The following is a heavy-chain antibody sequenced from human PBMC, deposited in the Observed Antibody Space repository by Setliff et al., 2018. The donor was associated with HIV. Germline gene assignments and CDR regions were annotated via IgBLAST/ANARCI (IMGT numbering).Heavy chain of an antibody. V-gene: IGHV4-39*07. CDR3: ARVGASGVPSTMDYYYYMDV. CDR1: GHSFNFNYYY. Sequence: PSETLSLTCTVSGHSFNFNYYYWVWIRQPPGKGLEWIGSIYYSGSTYYNPSLKSRVTMSVDTSRTQFSLKLRSVTAADTAVYYCARVGASGVPSTMDYYYYMDVWGKGTTVTVSS. D-gene: IGHD3-10*01. CDR2: IYYSGST. J-gene: IGHJ6*03.